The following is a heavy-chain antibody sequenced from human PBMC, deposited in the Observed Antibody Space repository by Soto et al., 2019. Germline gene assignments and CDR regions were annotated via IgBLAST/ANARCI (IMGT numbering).Heavy chain of an antibody. V-gene: IGHV4-39*07. CDR2: TYQSGST. J-gene: IGHJ3*02. CDR1: NGSISNSGSY. Sequence: PSETLSLTCIVSNGSISNSGSYWGWIRQPPGKGLEWIGNTYQSGSTYYNPSLKSRVTISVDRSKNQFSLKLSSVTAADTAVYYCARATYYYDSSGFGDDAFDIWGQGTMVTVSS. D-gene: IGHD3-22*01. CDR3: ARATYYYDSSGFGDDAFDI.